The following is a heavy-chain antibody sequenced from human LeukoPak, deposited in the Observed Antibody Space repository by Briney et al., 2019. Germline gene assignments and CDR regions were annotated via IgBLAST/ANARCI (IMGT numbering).Heavy chain of an antibody. CDR1: GFTFSHFW. V-gene: IGHV3-7*01. CDR2: IKKTGSET. D-gene: IGHD1-26*01. Sequence: GGSLRLSCAASGFTFSHFWMSWVRQAPGKGLEWVAYIKKTGSETYYVDSVKGRFTITRDNTRNSLFLQMYSLRAEDTAVYFCARGGRWELHAPFDYWGQGTLVTVSS. CDR3: ARGGRWELHAPFDY. J-gene: IGHJ4*02.